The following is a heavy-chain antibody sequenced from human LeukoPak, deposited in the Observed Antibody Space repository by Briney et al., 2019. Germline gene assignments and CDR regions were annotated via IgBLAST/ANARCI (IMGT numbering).Heavy chain of an antibody. V-gene: IGHV3-23*01. D-gene: IGHD6-13*01. J-gene: IGHJ4*02. Sequence: GGSLRLSCAASGFTFSSYAMNWVRQAPGKGLEWVSVISGSGTSTDYADSVKGRFTISRDNSKNTLYLQMNSLRAEDTAVYYCAKSFGPVIAAAGTGADWGQGTLVTVSS. CDR3: AKSFGPVIAAAGTGAD. CDR1: GFTFSSYA. CDR2: ISGSGTST.